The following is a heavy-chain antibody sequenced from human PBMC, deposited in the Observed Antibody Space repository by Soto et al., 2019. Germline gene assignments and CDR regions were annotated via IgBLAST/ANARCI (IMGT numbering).Heavy chain of an antibody. CDR1: GFTFSHAW. J-gene: IGHJ3*02. Sequence: QLVVSGGGLVKPGGSLRLSCAASGFTFSHAWMNWVRQAPGKGLEWVGRIKSKTDGGTIDYAAPVKGRFTISRDDSENPLYLQMNNLKTENTAVYYCTASYRDYVGSAFDIWGQGTMVTVSS. V-gene: IGHV3-15*07. CDR2: IKSKTDGGTI. D-gene: IGHD4-17*01. CDR3: TASYRDYVGSAFDI.